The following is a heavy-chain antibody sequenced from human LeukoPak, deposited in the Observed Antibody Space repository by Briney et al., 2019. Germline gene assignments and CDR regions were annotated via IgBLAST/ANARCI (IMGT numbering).Heavy chain of an antibody. V-gene: IGHV3-30*04. CDR2: ISYDGSNK. J-gene: IGHJ4*02. CDR1: GFTFSSYA. CDR3: ARRRLGEFFDY. D-gene: IGHD3-16*01. Sequence: GGSLRLSCAASGFTFSSYAMHWVRQAPGKGLEWVAVISYDGSNKYYADSVKGRFTISRDNSKNTLYLQMNSLRAEDTAVYYCARRRLGEFFDYWGQGTLVTVSS.